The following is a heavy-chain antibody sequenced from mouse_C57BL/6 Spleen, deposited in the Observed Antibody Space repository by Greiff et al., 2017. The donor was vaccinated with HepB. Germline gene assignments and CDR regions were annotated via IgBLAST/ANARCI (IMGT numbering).Heavy chain of an antibody. CDR1: GYAFSSYW. D-gene: IGHD1-1*01. V-gene: IGHV1-80*01. CDR3: ARGPSTVVARVHYFDY. CDR2: IYPGDGDT. Sequence: QVQLQQSGAELVKPGASVKISCKASGYAFSSYWMNWVKQRPGKGLEWIGQIYPGDGDTNYNGKFKGKATLTADKASSTAYMQLSSLTSEDSAVYFCARGPSTVVARVHYFDYWGQGTTLTVSS. J-gene: IGHJ2*01.